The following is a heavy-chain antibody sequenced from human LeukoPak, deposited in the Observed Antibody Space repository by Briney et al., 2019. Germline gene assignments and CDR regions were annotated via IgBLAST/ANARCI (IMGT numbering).Heavy chain of an antibody. CDR1: GYTFTAYY. D-gene: IGHD2-15*01. J-gene: IGHJ4*02. V-gene: IGHV1-2*02. CDR3: ARGDIYWDY. Sequence: GASVKLSCNASGYTFTAYYVHWVRHAPGQGLEWMGWIHPNSGGTKYAQNFQGRVTMTRDTSISKAYMELSSLRSDDTAVYYCARGDIYWDYWGQGTQVTVSS. CDR2: IHPNSGGT.